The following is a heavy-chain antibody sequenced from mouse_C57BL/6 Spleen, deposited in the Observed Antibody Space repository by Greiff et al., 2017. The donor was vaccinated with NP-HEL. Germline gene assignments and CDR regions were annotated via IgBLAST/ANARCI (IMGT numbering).Heavy chain of an antibody. D-gene: IGHD1-1*01. V-gene: IGHV1-82*01. CDR2: IYPGDGDT. CDR1: GYAFSSSW. J-gene: IGHJ1*03. CDR3: AITAVVATGWYFDV. Sequence: QVQLKESGPELVKPGASVKISCKASGYAFSSSWMNWVKQRPGKGLEWIGRIYPGDGDTNYNGKFKGKATLTADKSSSTAYMQLSSLTSEDSAVYFCAITAVVATGWYFDVWGTGTTVTVSS.